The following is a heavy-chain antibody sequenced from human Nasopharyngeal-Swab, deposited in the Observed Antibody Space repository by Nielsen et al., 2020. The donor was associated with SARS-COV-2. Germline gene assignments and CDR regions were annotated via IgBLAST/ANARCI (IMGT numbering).Heavy chain of an antibody. D-gene: IGHD3-10*01. CDR2: ISGSGGST. J-gene: IGHJ6*02. CDR3: AKDVRGSGSLGCMDV. CDR1: GFTFSNAW. Sequence: GGSLRLSCAASGFTFSNAWMSWVRQAPGKGLEWVSAISGSGGSTYYADSVKGRFTISRDNSKNTLCLQMNSLRAEDTAVYYCAKDVRGSGSLGCMDVWGQGTTVTVSS. V-gene: IGHV3-23*01.